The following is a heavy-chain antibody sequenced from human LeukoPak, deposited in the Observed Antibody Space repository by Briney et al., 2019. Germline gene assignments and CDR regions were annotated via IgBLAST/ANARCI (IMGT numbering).Heavy chain of an antibody. Sequence: ASVKVSCKTSGYTFGSSHINWVRQSNGQGLEWRGWMDPNRGNTGYAQKFQGRVTMTRNTSISTAYMELSSLRSEDTALYYCTRTIAATRTLYPWGQGTQVIVSS. D-gene: IGHD6-13*01. V-gene: IGHV1-8*01. CDR1: GYTFGSSH. J-gene: IGHJ5*02. CDR2: MDPNRGNT. CDR3: TRTIAATRTLYP.